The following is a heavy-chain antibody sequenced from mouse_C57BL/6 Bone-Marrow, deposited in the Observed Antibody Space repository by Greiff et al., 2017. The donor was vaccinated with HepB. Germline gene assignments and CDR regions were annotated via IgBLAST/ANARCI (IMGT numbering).Heavy chain of an antibody. D-gene: IGHD1-3*01. CDR3: ARPLKGAIDY. J-gene: IGHJ4*01. V-gene: IGHV1-82*01. CDR2: IYPGDGDT. Sequence: QVQLQQSGPELVKPGASVKISCKASGYAFSSSWMNWVKQRPGKGLEWIGRIYPGDGDTNYNGKFKGKATLTADKSSSTAYMQLSSLTSEDSAVYFCARPLKGAIDYWGQGTSVTVSS. CDR1: GYAFSSSW.